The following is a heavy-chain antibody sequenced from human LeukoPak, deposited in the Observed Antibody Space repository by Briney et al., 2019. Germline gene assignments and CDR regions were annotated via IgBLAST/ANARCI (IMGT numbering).Heavy chain of an antibody. D-gene: IGHD6-13*01. CDR2: ISYDGSNK. V-gene: IGHV3-30*18. Sequence: TGGSLRLSCAASGFTFSSYGMHWVRQAPGKGLEWVAVISYDGSNKYYADSVKGRFTISRDNSKNTLYLQMNSLRGEDTAVYYCAKVGYSSRNTPPPKRDYWRQGTLLSV. CDR1: GFTFSSYG. J-gene: IGHJ4*02. CDR3: AKVGYSSRNTPPPKRDY.